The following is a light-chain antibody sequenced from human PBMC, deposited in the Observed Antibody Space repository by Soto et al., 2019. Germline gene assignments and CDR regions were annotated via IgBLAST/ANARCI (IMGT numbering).Light chain of an antibody. J-gene: IGKJ1*01. Sequence: DIVLTQSPGTLSLSPGERATLSCRASQSVSSNHLAWYQQKPGQAPRLLIYGGSSRATGIPVRFNGSGSETDFTLTITRLEPEDFAVYYCQQYSSLRTFGQGTKVDIK. CDR3: QQYSSLRT. CDR1: QSVSSNH. CDR2: GGS. V-gene: IGKV3-20*01.